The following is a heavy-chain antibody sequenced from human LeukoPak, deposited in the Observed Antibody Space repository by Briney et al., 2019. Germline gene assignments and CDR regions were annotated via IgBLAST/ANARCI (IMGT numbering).Heavy chain of an antibody. CDR3: ARDGAGRGVEVWSGYPYYYGMDV. Sequence: SETLSLTCTVSGGSISSGGYYWSWVRQHPGKGLEWTGYIYYSGSTYYNPSLKSRVTISVDTSKNQFSLKLSSVTAADTAVYYCARDGAGRGVEVWSGYPYYYGMDVWGQGTTVTVSS. J-gene: IGHJ6*02. D-gene: IGHD3-3*01. V-gene: IGHV4-31*03. CDR1: GGSISSGGYY. CDR2: IYYSGST.